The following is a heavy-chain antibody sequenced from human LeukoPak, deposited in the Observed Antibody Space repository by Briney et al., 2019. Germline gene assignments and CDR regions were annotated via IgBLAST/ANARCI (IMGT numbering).Heavy chain of an antibody. J-gene: IGHJ6*03. CDR1: GHTFTSYG. CDR2: ISAYNGNT. Sequence: ASVKVSCKASGHTFTSYGISWVRQAPGQGLEWMGWISAYNGNTNYAQKLQGRVTMTTDTSTSTAYMELRSLRSDDTAVYYCARDQWLGPPYYYYYMDVWGKGTTVTVSS. CDR3: ARDQWLGPPYYYYYMDV. D-gene: IGHD6-19*01. V-gene: IGHV1-18*01.